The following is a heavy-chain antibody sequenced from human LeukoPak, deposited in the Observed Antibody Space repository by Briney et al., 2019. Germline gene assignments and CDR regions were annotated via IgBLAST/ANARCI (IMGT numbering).Heavy chain of an antibody. CDR2: IYSGGST. V-gene: IGHV3-66*01. CDR1: GFTVSSNY. CDR3: ARDPSGAAFDI. Sequence: QSGGSLRLSCAASGFTVSSNYMSWVRQAPGKGLEWVSIIYSGGSTYYADSVKGRFTISRDNSKNMLYLQMNSLRAEDTAVYYCARDPSGAAFDIWGQGTMVTVSS. J-gene: IGHJ3*02. D-gene: IGHD3-10*01.